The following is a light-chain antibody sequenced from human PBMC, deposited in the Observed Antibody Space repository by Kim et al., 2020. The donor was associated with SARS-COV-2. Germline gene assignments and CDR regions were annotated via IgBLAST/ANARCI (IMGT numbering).Light chain of an antibody. CDR1: QGISNY. Sequence: IQMTQSPSSLSASVGDRVSITCRASQGISNYLAWYQQRPGKVPKLLIYGASTLQSGVPSRFSGSGSGTDFTLTISSLQPEDVATYYCQKYNSALFTFGPGTKVDIK. J-gene: IGKJ3*01. CDR2: GAS. V-gene: IGKV1-27*01. CDR3: QKYNSALFT.